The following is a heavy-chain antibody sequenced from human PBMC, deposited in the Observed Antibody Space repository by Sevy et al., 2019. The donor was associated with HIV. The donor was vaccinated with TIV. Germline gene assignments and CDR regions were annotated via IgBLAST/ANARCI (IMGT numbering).Heavy chain of an antibody. D-gene: IGHD1-26*01. CDR1: GLTFDDYT. V-gene: IGHV3-43*01. CDR2: ISWDGGST. J-gene: IGHJ4*02. CDR3: AKDMGGRVGADSVPDY. Sequence: GGSLRLSCAASGLTFDDYTMHWVRQAPGKGLEWVSLISWDGGSTYYADSVKGRFTISRDNSKTSLYLQMNSLRTEDTALYYCAKDMGGRVGADSVPDYWGQGTLVTVSS.